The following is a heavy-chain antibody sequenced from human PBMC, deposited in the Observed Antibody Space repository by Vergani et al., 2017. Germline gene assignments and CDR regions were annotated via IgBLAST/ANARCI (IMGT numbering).Heavy chain of an antibody. V-gene: IGHV4-30-4*08. CDR3: ARNIVVVPAAPYYYYGMDV. CDR1: GGSISSGDYY. D-gene: IGHD2-2*01. CDR2: IYYSGST. J-gene: IGHJ6*02. Sequence: QVQLQQWGAGLLKPSETLSLTCAVSGGSISSGDYYWSWIRQPPGKGLEWIGYIYYSGSTYYNPSLKSRVTISVDTSKNQFSLKLSSVTAADTAVYYCARNIVVVPAAPYYYYGMDVWGQGTTVTVSS.